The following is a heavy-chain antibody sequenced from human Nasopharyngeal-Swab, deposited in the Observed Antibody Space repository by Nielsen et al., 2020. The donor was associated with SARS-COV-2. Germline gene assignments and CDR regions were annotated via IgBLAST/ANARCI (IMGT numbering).Heavy chain of an antibody. CDR3: ATVIRSIFGVAYGNSAFDY. V-gene: IGHV1-24*01. J-gene: IGHJ4*02. CDR1: GDRLTELS. CDR2: FDAEDGER. Sequence: ASVKVSCKVSGDRLTELSMHWVRQAPGKGLEWMGGFDAEDGERIYAQKFQGRVAMTGDRSTGTAYMELSGLRSEDTAIYYCATVIRSIFGVAYGNSAFDYWGQGTLVTVSS. D-gene: IGHD3-3*01.